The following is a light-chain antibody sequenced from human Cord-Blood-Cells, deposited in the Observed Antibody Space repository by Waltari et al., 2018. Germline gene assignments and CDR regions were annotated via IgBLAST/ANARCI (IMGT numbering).Light chain of an antibody. CDR1: SSNIGAGYD. Sequence: QSVLTQPPSVSGAPGQRVTISCTGSSSNIGAGYDVHWYQQLPGPAPKLLICGNSNRPAGVPDRFSCSKSGTSASLAITGLQAEDEADYYCRSYDSSLSGSVFGGGTKLTVL. J-gene: IGLJ2*01. V-gene: IGLV1-40*01. CDR2: GNS. CDR3: RSYDSSLSGSV.